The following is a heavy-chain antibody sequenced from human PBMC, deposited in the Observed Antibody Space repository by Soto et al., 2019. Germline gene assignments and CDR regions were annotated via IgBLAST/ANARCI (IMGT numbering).Heavy chain of an antibody. CDR1: GFTFSAYW. CDR2: IKNDGSEK. V-gene: IGHV3-7*01. CDR3: AIITRGFYTDV. Sequence: GGSLRLSCAASGFTFSAYWMSWVRQTPGKGLEWVANIKNDGSEKYYVDSVKGRFTISRDNAKNSLFLEMNSLRAEDTVVFYCAIITRGFYTDVRGQGTTVTVSS. D-gene: IGHD1-20*01. J-gene: IGHJ6*02.